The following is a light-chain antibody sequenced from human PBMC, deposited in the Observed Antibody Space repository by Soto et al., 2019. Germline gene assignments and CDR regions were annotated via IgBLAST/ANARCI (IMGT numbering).Light chain of an antibody. CDR3: SSYGSGGTLVV. Sequence: QSALTQPASVSGSPGQSITISCTGTSSDVGGYNYVSWYQQYPGNAPKLMIYEVSNRPSGVSHRFSGSKSGNTASLTISGLQAEDEADYYCSSYGSGGTLVVFGGATKLTVL. J-gene: IGLJ2*01. V-gene: IGLV2-14*01. CDR2: EVS. CDR1: SSDVGGYNY.